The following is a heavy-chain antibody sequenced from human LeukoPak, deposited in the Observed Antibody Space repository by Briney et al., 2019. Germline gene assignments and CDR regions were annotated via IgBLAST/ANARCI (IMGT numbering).Heavy chain of an antibody. D-gene: IGHD3-10*01. V-gene: IGHV4-61*10. CDR3: ARAGAKYYYRALDY. CDR1: GGSISSGSYY. CDR2: IYSSGST. J-gene: IGHJ4*02. Sequence: SETLSLTCTVSGGSISSGSYYWSWIRQPAGKGLEWIGRIYSSGSTNYNPSLKSRVTISVDTSKNQFSLKLSSVTAADTAVYYCARAGAKYYYRALDYWGQGTLVTVSS.